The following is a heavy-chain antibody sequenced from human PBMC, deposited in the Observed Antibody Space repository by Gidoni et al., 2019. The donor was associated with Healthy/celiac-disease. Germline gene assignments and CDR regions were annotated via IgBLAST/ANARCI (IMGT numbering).Heavy chain of an antibody. CDR3: ARQAGIAVD. CDR1: GYSFTSYW. V-gene: IGHV5-51*01. D-gene: IGHD6-19*01. J-gene: IGHJ4*02. Sequence: EVQLVQSGAAVKKPGASIKISCTASGYSFTSYWIGWVRQIPGKGLEWSGIIYPGDSDTRYSPSFHGQVTISADKAISTAYLQWSSLKASDTAMYYCARQAGIAVDLGQGTLVTVSS. CDR2: IYPGDSDT.